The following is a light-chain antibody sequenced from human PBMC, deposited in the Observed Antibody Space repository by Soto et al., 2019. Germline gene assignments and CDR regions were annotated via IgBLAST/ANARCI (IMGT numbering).Light chain of an antibody. V-gene: IGLV3-21*02. Sequence: SYELTQPPSVSVAPGQTARITCGGNNIGGKSVHWYQQKPGQAPALVVYDDSDRPSGIPERFSGSNSGNTATLTISRVAAGDEADYYCQVWDRSSDRPWVFGGGTKLTVL. CDR1: NIGGKS. J-gene: IGLJ3*02. CDR2: DDS. CDR3: QVWDRSSDRPWV.